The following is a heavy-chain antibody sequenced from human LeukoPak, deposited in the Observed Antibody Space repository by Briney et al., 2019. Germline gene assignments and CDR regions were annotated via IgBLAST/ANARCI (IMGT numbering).Heavy chain of an antibody. CDR1: GYTFTSYY. V-gene: IGHV1-2*02. CDR2: INPNSGGT. J-gene: IGHJ6*03. D-gene: IGHD5-12*01. Sequence: ASVKVSCKASGYTFTSYYMHWVRQAPGQGLEWMGWINPNSGGTNYAQKFQGRVTMTRDTSISTAYMELSRLRSDDTAVYYCARVIVATIPYYYYMDVWGKGTTVTVSS. CDR3: ARVIVATIPYYYYMDV.